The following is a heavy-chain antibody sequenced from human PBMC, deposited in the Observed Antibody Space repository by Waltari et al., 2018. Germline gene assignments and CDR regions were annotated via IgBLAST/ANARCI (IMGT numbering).Heavy chain of an antibody. V-gene: IGHV3-7*01. CDR3: ARDPARRADY. Sequence: EVQLVESGGGLVHPGGSLILSCVSSGFPLSNYWMHWVRQAPGKGLEWVANIKPDGSQTDYVDSVKGRFAISRDNARNSLYLQMNSLRADDTAIYYCARDPARRADYWGQGTLVTVSS. CDR1: GFPLSNYW. J-gene: IGHJ4*02. CDR2: IKPDGSQT.